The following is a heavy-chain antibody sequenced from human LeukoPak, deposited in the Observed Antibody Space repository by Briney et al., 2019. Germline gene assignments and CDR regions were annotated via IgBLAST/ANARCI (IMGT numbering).Heavy chain of an antibody. Sequence: GGSLRLSCAASGFTFSSYALSWVRQVPGKGLEWVSGISGSGYTTHYADSVKGRFTISRDNFKNTLYLQMNSLRAEDTAVYYCAKENRAATTPVNYFDYWGQGTLVIVSS. CDR2: ISGSGYTT. J-gene: IGHJ4*02. CDR3: AKENRAATTPVNYFDY. V-gene: IGHV3-23*01. CDR1: GFTFSSYA. D-gene: IGHD6-25*01.